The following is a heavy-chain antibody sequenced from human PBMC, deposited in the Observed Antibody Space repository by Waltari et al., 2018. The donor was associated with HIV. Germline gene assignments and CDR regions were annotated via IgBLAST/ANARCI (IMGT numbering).Heavy chain of an antibody. CDR1: GCCVRNPY. D-gene: IGHD3-10*01. Sequence: EVHVVESRGGLVHHGGSLRLYCAASGCCVRNPYTSCVGQPPGKGLQWVSVLYNEGRTQYIDSVKGRLTIFRDNSKNALYLQMNSLRVDDTAVYYCARIKRSYGSGQARYFYFGMDVWGQGTTVIV. CDR2: LYNEGRT. V-gene: IGHV3-53*01. CDR3: ARIKRSYGSGQARYFYFGMDV. J-gene: IGHJ6*02.